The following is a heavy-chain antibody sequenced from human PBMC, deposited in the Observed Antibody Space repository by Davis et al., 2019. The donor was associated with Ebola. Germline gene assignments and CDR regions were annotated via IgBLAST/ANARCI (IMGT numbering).Heavy chain of an antibody. CDR1: GGTFTSYA. CDR2: IIPIFGTA. J-gene: IGHJ6*02. D-gene: IGHD3-10*01. V-gene: IGHV1-69*06. CDR3: TLYYYGSDYYYGMDV. Sequence: SVKVSCKASGGTFTSYAISWVRQAPGQGLEWMGGIIPIFGTANYAQKFQGRVTITADKSTSTAYMELSSLRSEDTAVYYCTLYYYGSDYYYGMDVWGQGTTVTVSS.